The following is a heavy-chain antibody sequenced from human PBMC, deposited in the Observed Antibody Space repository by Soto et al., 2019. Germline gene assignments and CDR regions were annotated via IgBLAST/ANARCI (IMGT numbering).Heavy chain of an antibody. CDR2: IHYTGST. D-gene: IGHD1-1*01. Sequence: SETLSLTCTVSGDSISRIAYYWSWVRQPPGKGLEWIGNIHYTGSTNYNPSLKSRLTISVDMSKNQFSLKLTSVAAADTAVYYCVRDSASWNFLVWGQGALVTVSS. J-gene: IGHJ4*02. CDR3: VRDSASWNFLV. CDR1: GDSISRIAYY. V-gene: IGHV4-61*08.